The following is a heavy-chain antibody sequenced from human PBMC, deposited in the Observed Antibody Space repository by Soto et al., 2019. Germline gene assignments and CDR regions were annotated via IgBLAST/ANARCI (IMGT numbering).Heavy chain of an antibody. V-gene: IGHV1-69*13. D-gene: IGHD3-16*01. J-gene: IGHJ6*02. Sequence: GASVKVSCKASGGTFSSYAISWVRQAPGQGLEWMGGIIPIFGTANYAQKFQGRVTITADESTSTAYMELSSLRSEDTAVYYCARSSKIMITFGASPDYYYYYYGMDVWGQGTTVTVSS. CDR1: GGTFSSYA. CDR3: ARSSKIMITFGASPDYYYYYYGMDV. CDR2: IIPIFGTA.